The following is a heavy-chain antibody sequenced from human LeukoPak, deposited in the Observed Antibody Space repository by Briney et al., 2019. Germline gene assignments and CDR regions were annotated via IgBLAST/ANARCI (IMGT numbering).Heavy chain of an antibody. CDR2: IYPGDSHT. Sequence: GESLKISCKGSGYSFTTYWIGWVRQMPGKGLNWILIIYPGDSHTRYSPSFPGQVSLAADQSISTAYLQSSSLKASDTSIYYCARLGYCSSTSCYRGFDYWGQGTLVSVSS. D-gene: IGHD2-2*02. V-gene: IGHV5-51*01. CDR3: ARLGYCSSTSCYRGFDY. CDR1: GYSFTTYW. J-gene: IGHJ4*02.